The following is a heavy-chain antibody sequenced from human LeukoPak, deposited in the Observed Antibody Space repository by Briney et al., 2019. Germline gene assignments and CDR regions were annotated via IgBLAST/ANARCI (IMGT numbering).Heavy chain of an antibody. J-gene: IGHJ3*01. Sequence: GGSLRLSCAASGFTFRKYGMSWVRQAPGKGLEWVSVGSDSAETTHYADSVKGRFFISRDNSKNTVHLQMNSLRAEDTALYYCVKDSFILEGGVGSDDGFAVWGQGTMVTVSS. CDR1: GFTFRKYG. CDR3: VKDSFILEGGVGSDDGFAV. V-gene: IGHV3-23*01. D-gene: IGHD3-3*01. CDR2: GSDSAETT.